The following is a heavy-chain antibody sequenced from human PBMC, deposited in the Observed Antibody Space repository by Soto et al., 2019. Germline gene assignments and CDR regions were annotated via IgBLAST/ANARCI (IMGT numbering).Heavy chain of an antibody. CDR3: ARGRYGDY. CDR2: ISAHNGNT. CDR1: GYIFTTYG. D-gene: IGHD1-1*01. J-gene: IGHJ4*02. V-gene: IGHV1-18*01. Sequence: SVXVSCKGSGYIFTTYGITWVRQAPGQGLEWMGWISAHNGNTNYAQKLQGRVTVTRDTSTSTAYMELRNLRSDDTAVYYCARGRYGDYWGQGALVTVSS.